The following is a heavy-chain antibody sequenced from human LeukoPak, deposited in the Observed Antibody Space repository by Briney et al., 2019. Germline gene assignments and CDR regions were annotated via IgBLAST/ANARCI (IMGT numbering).Heavy chain of an antibody. V-gene: IGHV3-33*01. Sequence: PGRSLRLSCAASGFTFSGYGMHWVRQAPGKGLEWVAVIWYDGSNKYYADSVKGRFTISRDNSKNTLYLQMNSLRAEDTAVYYCARDLLMRLLWFGFDYWGQGTLVTVSS. J-gene: IGHJ4*02. D-gene: IGHD3-10*01. CDR1: GFTFSGYG. CDR3: ARDLLMRLLWFGFDY. CDR2: IWYDGSNK.